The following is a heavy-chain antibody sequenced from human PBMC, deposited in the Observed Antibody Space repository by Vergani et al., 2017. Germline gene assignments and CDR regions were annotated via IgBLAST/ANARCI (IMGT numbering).Heavy chain of an antibody. CDR2: ISAYNGNT. CDR1: GYTFTSYG. D-gene: IGHD3-9*01. Sequence: QVQLVQSGAEVKKPGASVKVSCKASGYTFTSYGISWVRQAPVQGLEWMGWISAYNGNTNYAQKLQGRVTMTTDTSTSTAYMELRILRSDDTAVYYCARXRYFDWLLSYYMDVWGKGTMVTVSS. CDR3: ARXRYFDWLLSYYMDV. J-gene: IGHJ6*03. V-gene: IGHV1-18*01.